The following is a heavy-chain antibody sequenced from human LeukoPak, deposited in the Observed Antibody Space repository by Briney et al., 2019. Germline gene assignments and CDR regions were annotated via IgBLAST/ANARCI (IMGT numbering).Heavy chain of an antibody. J-gene: IGHJ4*02. CDR2: IFASGST. CDR1: GGSFSSHY. V-gene: IGHV4-4*07. CDR3: ARTYSSVSTTYYFDY. D-gene: IGHD6-19*01. Sequence: PSETLSLTCTVSGGSFSSHYWSWIRQPAGKGLEWIGHIFASGSTKYNPSPQSRVTMSVDTSKNQFSLKLSSVTAADTAVYYCARTYSSVSTTYYFDYWGQGTLVTVSS.